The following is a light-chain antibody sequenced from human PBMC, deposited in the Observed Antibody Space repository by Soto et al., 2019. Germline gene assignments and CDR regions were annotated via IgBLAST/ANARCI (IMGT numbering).Light chain of an antibody. V-gene: IGLV2-14*01. CDR3: SSFTSNSTVV. Sequence: QSVLTQPASVSGSPGQSITISCTGTSSDVGGYKYVSWYQQHPGKAPKLLIFGVSNRPSGVSNRFSGSKSGNTASLTISGLQAEDEADYSCSSFTSNSTVVFGEGTKLTVL. CDR1: SSDVGGYKY. J-gene: IGLJ2*01. CDR2: GVS.